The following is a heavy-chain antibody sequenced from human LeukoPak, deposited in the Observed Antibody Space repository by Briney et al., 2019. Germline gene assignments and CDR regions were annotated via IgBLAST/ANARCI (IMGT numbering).Heavy chain of an antibody. Sequence: ASVKVSCKASGYTFTSYYMHWVRQAPGQGLEWMGIINPSGGSTSYAQKFQGRVTMTRDTSISTAYMELSRLRSDDTAVYYCARDLAVVPAAIFFYFDYWGQGTLVTVSS. V-gene: IGHV1-46*01. CDR1: GYTFTSYY. J-gene: IGHJ4*02. CDR2: INPSGGST. CDR3: ARDLAVVPAAIFFYFDY. D-gene: IGHD2-2*01.